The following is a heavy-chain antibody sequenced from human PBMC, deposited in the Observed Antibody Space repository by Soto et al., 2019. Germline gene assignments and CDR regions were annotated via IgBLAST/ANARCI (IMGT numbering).Heavy chain of an antibody. V-gene: IGHV1-18*01. CDR1: GYTFTSYG. CDR2: ISAYNGNT. Sequence: ASVKVSCKASGYTFTSYGISWVRQAPGQGLEWMGWISAYNGNTNYAQKLQGRVTMTTDTSTSTAYMELRSLRSDDTAVYYCARDFLAALDYSGLDVWGQGTTVTVSS. CDR3: ARDFLAALDYSGLDV. D-gene: IGHD6-6*01. J-gene: IGHJ6*02.